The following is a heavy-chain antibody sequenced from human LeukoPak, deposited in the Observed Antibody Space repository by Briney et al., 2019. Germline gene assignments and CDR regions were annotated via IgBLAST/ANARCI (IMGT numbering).Heavy chain of an antibody. D-gene: IGHD2-2*02. CDR1: GGSFSGYY. J-gene: IGHJ4*02. CDR2: INHSGST. V-gene: IGHV4-34*01. CDR3: GRWILGYCSSTSCYRPPTAYFDY. Sequence: SETLSLTCAVYGGSFSGYYWRWIRQPPGKGLEWIGEINHSGSTNDNPSLKRRVTISVDTSKIQFCLKVSSVTAADTAVYYFGRWILGYCSSTSCYRPPTAYFDYWGQGTMVTVS.